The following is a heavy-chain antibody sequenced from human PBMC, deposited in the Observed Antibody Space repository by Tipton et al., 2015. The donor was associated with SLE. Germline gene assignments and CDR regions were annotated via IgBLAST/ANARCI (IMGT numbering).Heavy chain of an antibody. CDR2: IYSGGST. V-gene: IGHV3-53*01. CDR3: AREGHPWDRGAFGI. CDR1: GFTVSSNY. Sequence: GSLRLSCAASGFTVSSNYMSWVRQAPGKGLEWVSVIYSGGSTYYADSVKGRFTISRDNSKNTLYLQMNSLRAEDTAVYYYAREGHPWDRGAFGIWGQGTMVTVSS. J-gene: IGHJ3*02. D-gene: IGHD3-10*01.